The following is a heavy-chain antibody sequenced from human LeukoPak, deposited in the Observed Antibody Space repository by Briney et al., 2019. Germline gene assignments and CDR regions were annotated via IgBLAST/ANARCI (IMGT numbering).Heavy chain of an antibody. CDR3: AKREVVAARPVWFDP. CDR1: GFTFSTYA. V-gene: IGHV3-23*01. D-gene: IGHD6-6*01. Sequence: GGSLRLSCAASGFTFSTYAMSWVRRAPGKGLEWASTISGSGDSTYYADSVKGRFTISRDNSKNTLYLQMDSLRAEDTAVYYCAKREVVAARPVWFDPWGQGTLVTVSS. CDR2: ISGSGDST. J-gene: IGHJ5*02.